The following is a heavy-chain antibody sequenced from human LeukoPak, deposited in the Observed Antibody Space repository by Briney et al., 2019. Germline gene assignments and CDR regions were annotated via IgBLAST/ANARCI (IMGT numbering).Heavy chain of an antibody. CDR1: GFTFDDYA. V-gene: IGHV3-74*01. J-gene: IGHJ4*02. Sequence: GGSLRLSCAASGFTFDDYAMHWVRQAPGKGLVWVSRINTDGSSTSYADSVKGRFTISRDNAKNTLYLQMNSLRAEDTAVYYCARLRSYSSGWYEVDYWGQGTLVTVSS. D-gene: IGHD6-19*01. CDR2: INTDGSST. CDR3: ARLRSYSSGWYEVDY.